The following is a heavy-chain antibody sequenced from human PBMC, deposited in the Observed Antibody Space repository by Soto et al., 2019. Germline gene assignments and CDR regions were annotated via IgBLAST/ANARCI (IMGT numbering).Heavy chain of an antibody. CDR1: GFTFSSYA. CDR3: AREGRDGSSYYFDS. D-gene: IGHD2-15*01. Sequence: EVQLVESGGGLVQPGGSLRLSCAASGFTFSSYAMHWVRQAPGKGLEYVSAISSNGGSTYYGNSVKGRFTISRDNSTNTLYLQMGSLRTEDMAVYYCAREGRDGSSYYFDSWGQGTLVTVSS. J-gene: IGHJ4*02. V-gene: IGHV3-64*01. CDR2: ISSNGGST.